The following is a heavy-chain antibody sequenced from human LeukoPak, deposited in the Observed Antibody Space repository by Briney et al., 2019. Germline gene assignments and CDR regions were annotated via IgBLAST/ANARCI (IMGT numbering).Heavy chain of an antibody. CDR3: ARADGITYFLFDY. Sequence: SETLSLTCTVSGGSIRSSNYYWGWIRQPPGKGLECIGNIYHSGSTYYNPSLKSRVTISVDRSKNQFSLKLSSVTAADTAVYYCARADGITYFLFDYWGQGTLVTVSS. CDR1: GGSIRSSNYY. D-gene: IGHD3-16*01. J-gene: IGHJ4*02. V-gene: IGHV4-39*07. CDR2: IYHSGST.